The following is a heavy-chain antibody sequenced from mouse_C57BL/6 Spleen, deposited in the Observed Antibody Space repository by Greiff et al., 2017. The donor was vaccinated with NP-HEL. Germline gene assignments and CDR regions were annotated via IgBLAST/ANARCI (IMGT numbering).Heavy chain of an antibody. V-gene: IGHV5-6*02. D-gene: IGHD2-2*01. CDR1: GFTFSSYG. Sequence: EVMLVESGGDLVKPGGSLKLSCAASGFTFSSYGMSWVRQTPDKRLEWVATISSGGSYTYYPDSVKGRFTISRDNAKNTLYLQMSSLKSEDTAMYYCARAGYGYDGYWYFDVWGTGTTVTVSS. CDR2: ISSGGSYT. J-gene: IGHJ1*03. CDR3: ARAGYGYDGYWYFDV.